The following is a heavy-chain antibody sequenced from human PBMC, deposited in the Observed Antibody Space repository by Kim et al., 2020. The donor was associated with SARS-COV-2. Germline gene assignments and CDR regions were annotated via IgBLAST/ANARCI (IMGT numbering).Heavy chain of an antibody. J-gene: IGHJ4*02. D-gene: IGHD5-18*01. V-gene: IGHV3-21*01. CDR3: ARVKGRANSYGDFDY. Sequence: DSGKGRFTISRDNAKNSLYLQMNSLRAEDTAVYYCARVKGRANSYGDFDYWGQGTLVTVSS.